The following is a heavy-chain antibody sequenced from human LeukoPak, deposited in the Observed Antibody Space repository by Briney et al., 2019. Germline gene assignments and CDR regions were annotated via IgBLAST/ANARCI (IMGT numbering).Heavy chain of an antibody. V-gene: IGHV4-34*01. CDR1: GGSFSGYY. J-gene: IGHJ3*02. D-gene: IGHD2-15*01. CDR2: INHSGST. CDR3: ARRWYQDAFDI. Sequence: SETLSLTCAVYGGSFSGYYWSWIRQPPGKGLEWIGEINHSGSTNYNPSLKSRVTISVDTSKNQFSLKLSSVTAADTAVYYCARRWYQDAFDIGGQGTMVTVSS.